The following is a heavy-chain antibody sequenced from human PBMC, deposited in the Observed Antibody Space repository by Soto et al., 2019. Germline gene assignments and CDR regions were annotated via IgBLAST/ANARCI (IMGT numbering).Heavy chain of an antibody. D-gene: IGHD3-10*01. J-gene: IGHJ5*02. CDR2: INHSGST. CDR3: ARGQKYYGSGSYYRVANWFDP. Sequence: QVQLQQWGAGLLKPSETLSLTCAVYGGSFSGYYWSWIRQPPGKGLEWIGEINHSGSTNYNPSLKSRVTISVYTSKNQFSLKLSSVTAADTAVYYCARGQKYYGSGSYYRVANWFDPWGQGTLVTVSS. CDR1: GGSFSGYY. V-gene: IGHV4-34*01.